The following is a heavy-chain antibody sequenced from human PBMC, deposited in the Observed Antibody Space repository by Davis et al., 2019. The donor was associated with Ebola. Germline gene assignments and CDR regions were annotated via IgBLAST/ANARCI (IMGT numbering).Heavy chain of an antibody. J-gene: IGHJ1*01. CDR3: ARAAVAGASHPRFQH. CDR2: INAGNGNT. Sequence: ASVKVSCKASGYTFTSYAMHWVRQAPGQRLEWMGWINAGNGNTKYSQKFQGRVTITRDTSASTAYMELSSLRSEDTAVYYCARAAVAGASHPRFQHWGQGTLVTVSS. D-gene: IGHD6-19*01. CDR1: GYTFTSYA. V-gene: IGHV1-3*01.